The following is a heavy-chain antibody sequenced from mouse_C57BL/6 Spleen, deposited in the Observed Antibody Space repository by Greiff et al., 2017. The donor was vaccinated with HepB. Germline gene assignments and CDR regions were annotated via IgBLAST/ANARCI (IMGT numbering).Heavy chain of an antibody. J-gene: IGHJ2*01. CDR2: IHPNSGST. V-gene: IGHV1-64*01. D-gene: IGHD1-2*01. Sequence: QVQLQQPGAELVKPGASVKLSCKASGYTFTSYWMHWVKQRPGQGLEWIGMIHPNSGSTNYNEKFKSKATLTVDKSSSTAYMQLSSLTTEDSAVYYCARWGLLRLLFDDWGQGTTLTVSS. CDR1: GYTFTSYW. CDR3: ARWGLLRLLFDD.